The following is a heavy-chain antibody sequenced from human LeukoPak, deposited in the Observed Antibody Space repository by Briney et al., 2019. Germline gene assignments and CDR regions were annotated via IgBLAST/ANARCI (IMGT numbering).Heavy chain of an antibody. CDR3: ARDRSYYYDSSAVGY. J-gene: IGHJ4*02. Sequence: PGGSLRLSCAASGFTFSDYYMSWIRQAPGKGLEWVSYISSSGSTIYYADSVKGRFTISRDNAKNSLYLQMNSLRAEDTAVYYCARDRSYYYDSSAVGYWGQGTLVTVSS. CDR2: ISSSGSTI. D-gene: IGHD3-22*01. V-gene: IGHV3-11*01. CDR1: GFTFSDYY.